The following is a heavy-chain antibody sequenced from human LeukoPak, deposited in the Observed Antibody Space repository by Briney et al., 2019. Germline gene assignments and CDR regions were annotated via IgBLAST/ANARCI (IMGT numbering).Heavy chain of an antibody. Sequence: SETLSLTCNVSGGSISSYYWSWIRQPPGKGLEWIGYIYYVGSTNYNPSLKSRVTISVDTSKNQFSLKLSSVTAADTAVYYCASRYDYSNYIDYWGQGTLVTVSS. V-gene: IGHV4-59*01. CDR2: IYYVGST. J-gene: IGHJ4*02. CDR1: GGSISSYY. CDR3: ASRYDYSNYIDY. D-gene: IGHD4-11*01.